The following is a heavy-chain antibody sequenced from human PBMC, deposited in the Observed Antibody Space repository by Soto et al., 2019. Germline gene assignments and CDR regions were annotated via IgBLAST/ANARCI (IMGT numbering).Heavy chain of an antibody. CDR2: INPNSGGT. D-gene: IGHD2-15*01. J-gene: IGHJ5*01. CDR3: ASFYCSGRCNSRWTWFDP. V-gene: IGHV1-2*04. Sequence: GLEWMGRINPNSGGTNYAQKVQGWVTMTRDTSISTAYMELSRLRSDDTAVYYCASFYCSGRCNSRWTWFDPCGEGLLVTVHS.